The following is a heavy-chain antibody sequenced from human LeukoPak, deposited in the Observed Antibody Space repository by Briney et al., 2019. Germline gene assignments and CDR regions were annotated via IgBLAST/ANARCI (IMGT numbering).Heavy chain of an antibody. Sequence: GGSLRLSCAASGFTFSTYTMNWVRQAPGKGLEWVSSISGSSDFIHYAGSVKGRFTISRDNAVNSLYLLMDSLTAADTAVYYCAIHTPLKSIDYRGQGALVTVSS. V-gene: IGHV3-21*06. CDR3: AIHTPLKSIDY. J-gene: IGHJ4*02. CDR2: ISGSSDFI. D-gene: IGHD3-9*01. CDR1: GFTFSTYT.